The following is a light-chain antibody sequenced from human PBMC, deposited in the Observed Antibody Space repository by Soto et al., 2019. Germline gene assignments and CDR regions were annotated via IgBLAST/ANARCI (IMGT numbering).Light chain of an antibody. CDR3: SSYTTRTTLSV. CDR2: EVS. J-gene: IGLJ1*01. V-gene: IGLV2-14*01. Sequence: QSALTHPASVSGSPGQSLTISCTGTSSDVGSYNYVSWYQLHPGKAPKLMIYEVSNRPSGVSNRFSGSKSGDTASLTISGLQAEDEADYYCSSYTTRTTLSVFGTGTKVTVL. CDR1: SSDVGSYNY.